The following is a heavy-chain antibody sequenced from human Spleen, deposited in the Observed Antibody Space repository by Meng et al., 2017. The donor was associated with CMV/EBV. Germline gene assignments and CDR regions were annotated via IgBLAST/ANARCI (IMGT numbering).Heavy chain of an antibody. J-gene: IGHJ4*02. D-gene: IGHD2-21*02. CDR2: LYHSGST. CDR1: SSSL. Sequence: SSSLWNWVRPVPGEGLERVGELYHSGSTNYNPSLTSQVTISVDKFKNQFSLKLGSVTAADTAVYYCARIERRRILKYCGSDCSTTDYWGQGTLVTVSS. CDR3: ARIERRRILKYCGSDCSTTDY. V-gene: IGHV4-4*02.